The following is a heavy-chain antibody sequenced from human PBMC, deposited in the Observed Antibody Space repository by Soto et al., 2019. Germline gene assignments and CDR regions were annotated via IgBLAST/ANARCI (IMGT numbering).Heavy chain of an antibody. J-gene: IGHJ5*02. CDR1: GGSISSYY. V-gene: IGHV4-59*01. Sequence: SETLSLTCTVSGGSISSYYWSWIRQPPGKGLEWIGYTHYSGGTNYNPSLKSRVTISIDTSKNQFSLKLNSVTAADAAVYYCARGGDDYTYNWFDPWGQGTLVTVSS. CDR2: THYSGGT. CDR3: ARGGDDYTYNWFDP. D-gene: IGHD4-4*01.